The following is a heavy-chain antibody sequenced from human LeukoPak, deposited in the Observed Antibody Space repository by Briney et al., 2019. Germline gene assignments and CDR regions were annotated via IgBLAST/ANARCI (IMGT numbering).Heavy chain of an antibody. CDR1: GFTFSSYS. J-gene: IGHJ3*02. CDR2: VSTGSNYI. D-gene: IGHD1-26*01. Sequence: GGSLRLSCTASGFTFSSYSLNWVRQAPGKGLEWVSSVSTGSNYIYYADSVKGRFTISRDNDKNSLYLQMNSLRAEDTAVYYCAKDSVVGAPPAGAFDIWGQGTMVTVSS. CDR3: AKDSVVGAPPAGAFDI. V-gene: IGHV3-21*04.